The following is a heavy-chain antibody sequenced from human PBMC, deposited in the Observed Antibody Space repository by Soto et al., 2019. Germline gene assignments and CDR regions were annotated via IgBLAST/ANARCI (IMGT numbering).Heavy chain of an antibody. J-gene: IGHJ4*02. CDR2: ISAYNGNT. V-gene: IGHV1-18*01. CDR3: ARGVLDSYGFRTSPPFDY. Sequence: ASVKVSCKASGYTFTSYGISWVRQAPGQGLEWMGWISAYNGNTNYAQKLQGRVTMTTDTSTSTAYMELRSLRSDDTAVYYCARGVLDSYGFRTSPPFDYWGQGTLVTVSS. CDR1: GYTFTSYG. D-gene: IGHD5-18*01.